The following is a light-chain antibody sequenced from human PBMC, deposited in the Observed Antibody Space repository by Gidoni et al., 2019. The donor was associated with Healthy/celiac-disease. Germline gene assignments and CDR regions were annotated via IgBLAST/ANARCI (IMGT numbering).Light chain of an antibody. CDR1: QSVLYSSNNKNY. CDR2: WAS. Sequence: DIVITQSPDALALSLGERATINCKSSQSVLYSSNNKNYLDWYQQKPGQPPKLLIYWASTRESAVPVRFSGSGSGTDFTLTISRLQAEDVAVYYCQQYYRPPLFGQGTKVEIK. CDR3: QQYYRPPL. V-gene: IGKV4-1*01. J-gene: IGKJ1*01.